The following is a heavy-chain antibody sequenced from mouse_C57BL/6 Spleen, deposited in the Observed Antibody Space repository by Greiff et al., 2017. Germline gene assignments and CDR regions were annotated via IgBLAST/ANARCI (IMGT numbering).Heavy chain of an antibody. Sequence: EVQLQQSGPELVKPGASVKISCKASGYTFTDYYMNWVKQSHGKSLEWIGDINPNNGGTSYNQKFKGKATLTVDKSSSTAYMELRSLTSEDSAVYYCARSIGRGYWGQGATLTVSS. CDR1: GYTFTDYY. CDR2: INPNNGGT. D-gene: IGHD2-14*01. CDR3: ARSIGRGY. V-gene: IGHV1-26*01. J-gene: IGHJ2*01.